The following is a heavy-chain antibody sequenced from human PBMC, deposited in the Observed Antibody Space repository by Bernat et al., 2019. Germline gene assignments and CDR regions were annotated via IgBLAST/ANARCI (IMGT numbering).Heavy chain of an antibody. V-gene: IGHV4-34*01. J-gene: IGHJ4*02. Sequence: QVQLQQWGAGLLKPSETLSLTCAVYGGSFSGYYWSWIRQPPGKGLEWIGEINHSGSTNYNPSLKSRVTISVDTSKNQFSLKLSSVTAADTAVYYCARDRSRSRPASGGSHDYWGQGTLVTVSS. CDR1: GGSFSGYY. CDR3: ARDRSRSRPASGGSHDY. CDR2: INHSGST. D-gene: IGHD6-13*01.